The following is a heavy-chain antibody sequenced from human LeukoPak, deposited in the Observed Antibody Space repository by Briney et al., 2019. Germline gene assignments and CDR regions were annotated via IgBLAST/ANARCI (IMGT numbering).Heavy chain of an antibody. D-gene: IGHD3-10*01. J-gene: IGHJ4*02. V-gene: IGHV4-34*01. CDR2: INHSGST. CDR3: ARAIWFGEGHDY. Sequence: SETLSLTCAVYGGSFSGYYWSWIRQPPEKGLEWIGEINHSGSTNYNPSLKSRVTISLDTSKNHFSLKLSSVTAADTAVYYCARAIWFGEGHDYWGQGTLVTVSS. CDR1: GGSFSGYY.